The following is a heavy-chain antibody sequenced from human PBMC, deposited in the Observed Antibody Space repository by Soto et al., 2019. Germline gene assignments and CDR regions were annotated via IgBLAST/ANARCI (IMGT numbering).Heavy chain of an antibody. CDR3: AKEGERYCSGRSCYSGWFDP. CDR2: ISYDGSNK. CDR1: GFTFSSYG. J-gene: IGHJ5*02. D-gene: IGHD2-15*01. Sequence: QVQLVESGGGVVQPGRSLRLSCAASGFTFSSYGMHWVRQAPGKGLEWVAVISYDGSNKYYADSVKGRFTISRDNSKSTLNLQRNRLRAEDTSVYYCAKEGERYCSGRSCYSGWFDPWGQGTLVTVSS. V-gene: IGHV3-30*18.